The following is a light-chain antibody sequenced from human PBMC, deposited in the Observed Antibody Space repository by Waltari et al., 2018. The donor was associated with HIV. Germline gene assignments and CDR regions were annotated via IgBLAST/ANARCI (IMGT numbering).Light chain of an antibody. J-gene: IGLJ1*01. CDR3: AAWDDSVSGFYV. CDR1: SSNIGSNY. CDR2: RND. V-gene: IGLV1-47*01. Sequence: QSVLTQPPSASGTPGQNVSISCSGSSSNIGSNYVYWYQHLPGTGPKLRIYRNDQRSSGGPDRFSGSKSGTSASLAISGLRSEDDADYYFAAWDDSVSGFYVFGTGTKVTVL.